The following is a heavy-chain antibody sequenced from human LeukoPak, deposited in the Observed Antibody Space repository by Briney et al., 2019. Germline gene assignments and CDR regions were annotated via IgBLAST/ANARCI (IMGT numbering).Heavy chain of an antibody. J-gene: IGHJ6*03. CDR3: AGSPRGVTVIYYYYYMDV. CDR1: GGSISSYY. Sequence: PSETLSLTCTVSGGSISSYYWSWIRQPAGKGLEWIGRIYTSGSTNYNPSLKSRVTMPVDTSKNQFSLKLSSVTAADTAVYYCAGSPRGVTVIYYYYYMDVWGKGTTVTISS. D-gene: IGHD3-16*02. V-gene: IGHV4-4*07. CDR2: IYTSGST.